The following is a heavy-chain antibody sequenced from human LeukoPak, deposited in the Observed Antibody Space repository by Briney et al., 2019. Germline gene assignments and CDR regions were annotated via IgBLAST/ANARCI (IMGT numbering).Heavy chain of an antibody. CDR3: GGDKSFSGEAV. J-gene: IGHJ3*01. CDR2: RYYSGDT. Sequence: SETLSLTCTVSGGFIRSYYWSWIRQPPGKGLEWIGHRYYSGDTNYNPSLKSRVAISVDTSKNQFSLKVNSVTAADTAVYYCGGDKSFSGEAVWSQGTMVTVSS. CDR1: GGFIRSYY. D-gene: IGHD3-10*01. V-gene: IGHV4-59*01.